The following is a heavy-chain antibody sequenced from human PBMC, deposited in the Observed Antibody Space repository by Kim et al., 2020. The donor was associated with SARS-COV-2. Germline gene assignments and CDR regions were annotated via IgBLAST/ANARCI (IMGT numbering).Heavy chain of an antibody. V-gene: IGHV3-23*01. J-gene: IGHJ4*02. Sequence: VKGRFTISRDNSKNTLNLEMNSLRAEDTAIYFCAKGDYFDTSGYSAFFDYWGQGTPVTVSS. CDR3: AKGDYFDTSGYSAFFDY. D-gene: IGHD3-22*01.